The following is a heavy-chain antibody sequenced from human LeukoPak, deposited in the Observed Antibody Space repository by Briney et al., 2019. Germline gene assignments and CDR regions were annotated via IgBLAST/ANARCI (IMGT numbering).Heavy chain of an antibody. CDR2: VYESGTP. V-gene: IGHV4-38-2*02. CDR3: ARGGDYGVKIDY. D-gene: IGHD3-16*01. CDR1: GLSISSGRF. J-gene: IGHJ4*02. Sequence: PSETLSLTCSVSGLSISSGRFWVWIRQPPGEGLEWLATVYESGTPFYNPSLKSRLTISVDSPRNQFSLRLTSLTAADTAVYYCARGGDYGVKIDYWGQGTLVTVSS.